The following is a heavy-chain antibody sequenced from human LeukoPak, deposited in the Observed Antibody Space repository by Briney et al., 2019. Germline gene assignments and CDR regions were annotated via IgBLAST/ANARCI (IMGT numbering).Heavy chain of an antibody. J-gene: IGHJ4*02. V-gene: IGHV3-23*01. CDR1: GFTFSSYA. D-gene: IGHD3-3*01. CDR2: ISGSGSST. CDR3: AKARHYDFWSGEGNFDY. Sequence: GGSLRLSCAASGFTFSSYAMSWVRQAPGKGLEWVSAISGSGSSTYYADSVKGRFTISRDNSKKTLYLQVNSLRAEDTAVYYCAKARHYDFWSGEGNFDYWGQGTLVTVSS.